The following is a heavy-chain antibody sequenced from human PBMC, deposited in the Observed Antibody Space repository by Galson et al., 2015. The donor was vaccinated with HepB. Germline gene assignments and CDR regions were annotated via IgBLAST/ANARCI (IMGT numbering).Heavy chain of an antibody. Sequence: SLRLSCAASGFDFSLYSMVWVRQAPGKGLQWVSSISGDDNYIFYIDSVKGRFTISRDNAKNSLFLQMNSLGVDDTAVYYCARQGQSGARWFDPWSQGTLVTVSS. CDR2: ISGDDNYI. CDR1: GFDFSLYS. V-gene: IGHV3-21*01. D-gene: IGHD4-17*01. CDR3: ARQGQSGARWFDP. J-gene: IGHJ5*02.